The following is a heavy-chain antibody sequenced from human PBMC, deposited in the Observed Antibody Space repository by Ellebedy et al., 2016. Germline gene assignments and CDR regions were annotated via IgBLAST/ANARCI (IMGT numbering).Heavy chain of an antibody. V-gene: IGHV4-59*01. D-gene: IGHD5-18*01. Sequence: SETLSLTCTISGGSISSYYWSWIRQPPGKGLEWIGYIYYSGSTNYNPSLKSRVTISVDTSKNQFSLKLSSVTAADTAVYYCAREGGYGYFDWGQGTLVTVSS. CDR1: GGSISSYY. J-gene: IGHJ4*02. CDR2: IYYSGST. CDR3: AREGGYGYFD.